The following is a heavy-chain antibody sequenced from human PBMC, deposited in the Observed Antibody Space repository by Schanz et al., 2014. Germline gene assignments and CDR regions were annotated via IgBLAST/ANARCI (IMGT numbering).Heavy chain of an antibody. CDR3: AREKGHGYSGLS. CDR2: INPNSGAT. J-gene: IGHJ5*02. D-gene: IGHD5-12*01. V-gene: IGHV1-2*06. Sequence: QVQLVQSGAEVKKPGSSVKVSCKASGGNFNSNAISWVRQAPGQGLEWMGQINPNSGATIYAQNFQGRVTMTRDTSITTAYMDLSGLTSDAPAVYYCAREKGHGYSGLSWGQGTLLAVSS. CDR1: GGNFNSNA.